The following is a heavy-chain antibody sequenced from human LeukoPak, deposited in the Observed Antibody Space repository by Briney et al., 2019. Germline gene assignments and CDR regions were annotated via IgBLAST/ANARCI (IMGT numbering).Heavy chain of an antibody. Sequence: SETLSLTCTVSGYSISSGYYWGWIRQPPGKGLEWIGSIYHSGSTYYNPSLKSRVTISVDTSKNQFSLKLSSVTAADTAVYYCARGYSPGVAFDIWGQGTMVTVSS. V-gene: IGHV4-38-2*02. D-gene: IGHD5-18*01. CDR1: GYSISSGYY. CDR2: IYHSGST. CDR3: ARGYSPGVAFDI. J-gene: IGHJ3*02.